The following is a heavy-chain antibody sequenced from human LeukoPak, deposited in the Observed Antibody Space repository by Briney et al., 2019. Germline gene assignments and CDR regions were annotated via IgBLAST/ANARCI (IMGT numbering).Heavy chain of an antibody. CDR1: GFTFSSYA. Sequence: GGSLRLSCAASGFTFSSYALHWVRQAPGKGLEYVSAISTNGGSTYYANSVRGRFTISRDNSKNTLYLQMGSLRAEDTGVYYCASAGRNSYYAYWGQGTLVTVSS. D-gene: IGHD4-11*01. V-gene: IGHV3-64*01. J-gene: IGHJ4*02. CDR3: ASAGRNSYYAY. CDR2: ISTNGGST.